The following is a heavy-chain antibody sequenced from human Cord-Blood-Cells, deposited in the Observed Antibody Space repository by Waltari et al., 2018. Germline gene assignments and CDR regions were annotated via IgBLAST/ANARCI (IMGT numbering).Heavy chain of an antibody. D-gene: IGHD6-13*01. CDR1: GYSISSCYY. Sequence: QVQLQESGPGLVKPSETLSLTCAVSGYSISSCYYLGWIRQPPGKGLEWIGSIYHSGSTYYNPSLKSRFTISVDTSKNQFSLKLSSVTAADTAVYYCARAEIAAAGTVDYWGQGTLVTVSS. CDR3: ARAEIAAAGTVDY. V-gene: IGHV4-38-2*01. CDR2: IYHSGST. J-gene: IGHJ4*02.